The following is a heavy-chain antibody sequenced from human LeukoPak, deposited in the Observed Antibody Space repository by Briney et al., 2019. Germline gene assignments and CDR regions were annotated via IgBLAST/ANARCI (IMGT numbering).Heavy chain of an antibody. Sequence: GGSLRLSCAASGFTFSSYSMNWVRQAPGKGLEWVSSISSSSSYIYYADSVKGRFTISRDNAKNSLYLQMNSLRAEDTAVYYCAKGSGKPWGYYYYMDVWGKGTTVTVSS. V-gene: IGHV3-21*04. CDR2: ISSSSSYI. CDR1: GFTFSSYS. J-gene: IGHJ6*03. CDR3: AKGSGKPWGYYYYMDV. D-gene: IGHD1-26*01.